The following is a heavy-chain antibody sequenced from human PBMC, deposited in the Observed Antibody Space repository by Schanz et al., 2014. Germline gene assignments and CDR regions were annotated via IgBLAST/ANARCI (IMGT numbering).Heavy chain of an antibody. V-gene: IGHV3-30*04. CDR2: ISYDGSIT. D-gene: IGHD1-26*01. CDR1: GFTFSNSP. Sequence: QVQLVESGGGVVQPGRSLRLSCAASGFTFSNSPLHWVRQAPGKGLDWVAVISYDGSITYYADSVKDRFTISRDNSKNIMFLQMNSLKTEDTAVYYCVKDLQRELLRDDHYYGMDVWGQGTTVTVSS. CDR3: VKDLQRELLRDDHYYGMDV. J-gene: IGHJ6*02.